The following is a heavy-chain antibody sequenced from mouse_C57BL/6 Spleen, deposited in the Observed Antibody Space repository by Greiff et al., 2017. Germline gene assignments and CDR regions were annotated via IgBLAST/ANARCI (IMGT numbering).Heavy chain of an antibody. CDR1: GFTFNTYA. Sequence: EVQGVESGGGLVQPKGSLKLSCAASGFTFNTYAMHWVRQAPGKGLEWVARIRSKSSNYATYYADSVKDRFTISRDDSQSMLYLQMNNLKTEDTAMYYCVRDAYSNPHWYFDVWGTGTTVTVSS. J-gene: IGHJ1*03. CDR3: VRDAYSNPHWYFDV. D-gene: IGHD2-5*01. CDR2: IRSKSSNYAT. V-gene: IGHV10-3*01.